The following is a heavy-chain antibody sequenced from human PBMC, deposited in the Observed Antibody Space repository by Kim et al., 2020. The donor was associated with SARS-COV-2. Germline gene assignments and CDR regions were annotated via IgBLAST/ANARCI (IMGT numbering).Heavy chain of an antibody. D-gene: IGHD6-19*01. V-gene: IGHV1-2*05. Sequence: NYAQNFQGRITMTRDTSISTAYMEISRLTSDDTVVYYCARGGSSGWTLDYWGQGTLVTVSS. CDR3: ARGGSSGWTLDY. J-gene: IGHJ4*02.